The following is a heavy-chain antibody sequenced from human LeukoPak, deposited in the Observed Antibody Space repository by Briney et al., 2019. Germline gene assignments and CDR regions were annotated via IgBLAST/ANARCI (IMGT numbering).Heavy chain of an antibody. Sequence: PGGSLRLSCVASGFTFSSDVMAWVRQAPGKGLEWVSSIIGSGGSRYYADSVKGRVTISRDNSKNTLYLQIYSLRAEDTTIYYCAKGSKGTYDYSGQGTLVTVSS. CDR1: GFTFSSDV. J-gene: IGHJ4*02. CDR3: AKGSKGTYDY. V-gene: IGHV3-23*01. CDR2: IIGSGGSR.